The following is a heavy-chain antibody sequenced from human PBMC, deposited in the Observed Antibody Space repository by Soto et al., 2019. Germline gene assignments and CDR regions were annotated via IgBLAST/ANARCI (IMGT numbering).Heavy chain of an antibody. CDR2: ILPGLGIT. CDR3: AIPDNPKIDPGRDFFDY. V-gene: IGHV1-69*02. Sequence: QVHLVQSGAEVKQPGSSVKVSFKASGGTFSTQTITWLRQAPGQGPEWMGRILPGLGITNYAQKFQGRITITADISTNTAYMELSSLRSEDTAVFYCAIPDNPKIDPGRDFFDYWGQGTLVTVSS. J-gene: IGHJ4*02. D-gene: IGHD1-26*01. CDR1: GGTFSTQT.